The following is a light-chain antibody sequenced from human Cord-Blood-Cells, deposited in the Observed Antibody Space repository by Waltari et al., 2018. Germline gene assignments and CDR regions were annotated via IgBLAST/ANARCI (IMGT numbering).Light chain of an antibody. Sequence: DIQMNQSPSSLSASVGDSVTITCRASQSISSYLNWYQQKPGKAPKLLIYAASSWQSGVPSRFSGSGSGTDFTLTISSLQPEDFATYYCQQSYSTPPTFGGGTKVEIK. V-gene: IGKV1-39*01. J-gene: IGKJ4*01. CDR1: QSISSY. CDR3: QQSYSTPPT. CDR2: AAS.